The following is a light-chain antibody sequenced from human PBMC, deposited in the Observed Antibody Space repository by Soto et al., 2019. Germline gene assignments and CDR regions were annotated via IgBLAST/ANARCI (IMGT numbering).Light chain of an antibody. Sequence: DIQMTQSPSTLSASVGDRVTITCRASQSISTWLDWYQQRPGKAPKLLIYKASSLESGVPSRFRGSRSGTEFTLTISSLQPDEFATYYCQQYDSYPLTFGGGTKVEIK. CDR3: QQYDSYPLT. V-gene: IGKV1-5*03. J-gene: IGKJ4*01. CDR1: QSISTW. CDR2: KAS.